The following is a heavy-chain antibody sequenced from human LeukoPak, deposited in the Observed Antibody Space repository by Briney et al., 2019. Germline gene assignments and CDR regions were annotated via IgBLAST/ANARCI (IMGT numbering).Heavy chain of an antibody. V-gene: IGHV3-7*01. J-gene: IGHJ4*02. CDR1: GFTFSSYW. D-gene: IGHD5-18*01. CDR3: ARDRYSYGRLVDY. CDR2: IKQDGSEK. Sequence: PGGSLRLSCAASGFTFSSYWMSWGRQAPGKGLEWVANIKQDGSEKYYVDSVKGRFTISRDNAKNSLYLQMNSLRAEDTAVYYCARDRYSYGRLVDYWGQGTLVTVFS.